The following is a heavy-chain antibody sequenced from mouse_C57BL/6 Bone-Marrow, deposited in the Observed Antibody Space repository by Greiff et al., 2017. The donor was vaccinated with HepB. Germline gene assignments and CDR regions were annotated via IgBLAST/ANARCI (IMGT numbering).Heavy chain of an antibody. V-gene: IGHV1-80*01. CDR2: IYPGDGDT. CDR3: ARWESSTYWYFDV. Sequence: QVQLQQSGAELVKPGASVKISCKASGYAFSSYWMNWVKQRPGKGLEWIGQIYPGDGDTNYNGKFKGKATLTADKSSSTAYMQLSSLTSEDSAVYFCARWESSTYWYFDVWGTGTTVTVSS. CDR1: GYAFSSYW. J-gene: IGHJ1*03. D-gene: IGHD1-1*01.